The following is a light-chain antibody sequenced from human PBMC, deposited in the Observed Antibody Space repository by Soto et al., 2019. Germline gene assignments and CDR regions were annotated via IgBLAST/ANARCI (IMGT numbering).Light chain of an antibody. CDR3: KQYNDYSGM. J-gene: IGKJ1*01. V-gene: IGKV1-39*01. Sequence: DIQMTQSPSSLSASVGDRVTITCRASQSISSYLNWYQQKPGKAPKLLIYAASNLQRGVPSRFSGSGSGTEFTLTITSLQPEDFATYYCKQYNDYSGMVGQGTKVDIK. CDR1: QSISSY. CDR2: AAS.